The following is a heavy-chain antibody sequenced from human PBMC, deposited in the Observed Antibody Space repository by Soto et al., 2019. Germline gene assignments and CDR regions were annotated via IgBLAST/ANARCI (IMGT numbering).Heavy chain of an antibody. Sequence: SETLSLTCTVSGGSISSGDYYWSWIRQPPGKGLEWIGYIYYSGSTYYNPSLKSRVTISVDTSKNQFSLKLSSVTAADTAVYYCARDRRGAREMDVWGQGTTVT. CDR3: ARDRRGAREMDV. CDR2: IYYSGST. D-gene: IGHD1-26*01. V-gene: IGHV4-30-4*01. J-gene: IGHJ6*02. CDR1: GGSISSGDYY.